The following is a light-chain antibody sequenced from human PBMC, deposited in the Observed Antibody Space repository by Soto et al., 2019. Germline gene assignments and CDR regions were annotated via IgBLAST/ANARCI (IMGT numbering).Light chain of an antibody. J-gene: IGKJ4*01. CDR3: QQLKSYLLT. CDR2: AAS. Sequence: IQLTQSPSSLSASVGDRVTITCRASQGISSYLAWYQQKPGKAPKLLIYAASTLQSGVPSRLSGSGSGTDFTLAISSLQPEDFATYYCQQLKSYLLTFGGGTKVDIX. V-gene: IGKV1-9*01. CDR1: QGISSY.